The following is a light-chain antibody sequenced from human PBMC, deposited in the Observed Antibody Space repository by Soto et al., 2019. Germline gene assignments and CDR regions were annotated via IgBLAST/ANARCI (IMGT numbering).Light chain of an antibody. CDR3: QQYYTLPLP. V-gene: IGKV4-1*01. J-gene: IGKJ4*01. CDR1: QSVLYSSNNENY. Sequence: DIVLTQSPDSLAVSLGERATIYCKSSQSVLYSSNNENYLAWYQQKPGHPPKLLMYWASTREPGVPDRFNGXXXXXXXXXTIXXXXXEXVXVYYCQQYYTLPLPFGGGTKVEIK. CDR2: WAS.